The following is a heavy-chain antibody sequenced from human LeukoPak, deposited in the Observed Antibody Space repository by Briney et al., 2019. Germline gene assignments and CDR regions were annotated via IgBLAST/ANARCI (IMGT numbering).Heavy chain of an antibody. CDR3: ARDSGSYSGFAFDI. CDR2: ISSSSSYI. CDR1: GFTFSSYS. V-gene: IGHV3-21*01. D-gene: IGHD1-26*01. Sequence: PGGSLRLSCAASGFTFSSYSMNWVRQAPGKGLEWVSSISSSSSYIYYADSVKGRFTISRDNAKNSLYLQMNSLRAEDTAVYYCARDSGSYSGFAFDIWGQGTMVTVSS. J-gene: IGHJ3*02.